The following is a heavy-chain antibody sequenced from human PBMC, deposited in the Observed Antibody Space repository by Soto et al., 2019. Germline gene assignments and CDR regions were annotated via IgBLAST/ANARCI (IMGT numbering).Heavy chain of an antibody. J-gene: IGHJ6*04. D-gene: IGHD2-2*01. CDR3: ASSPRGYSSSTICREWGKSYCMDV. CDR2: IDPSDSYT. Sequence: GEALKVSCKGSGDSFTSYWISWVRQMPGKGQEWMGRIDPSDSYTNYSPSFQGHVTISADKSISTAYLQWSSLKASDTAMYYCASSPRGYSSSTICREWGKSYCMDVWCKATLVTV. CDR1: GDSFTSYW. V-gene: IGHV5-10-1*01.